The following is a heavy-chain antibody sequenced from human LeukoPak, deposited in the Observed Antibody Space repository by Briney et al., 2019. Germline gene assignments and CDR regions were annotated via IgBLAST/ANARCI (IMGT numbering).Heavy chain of an antibody. D-gene: IGHD2-21*02. J-gene: IGHJ4*02. CDR3: ARDDCGDACYPGGY. CDR1: GYTFTKYV. V-gene: IGHV1-3*01. CDR2: INAGNGDT. Sequence: ASVKVSCKASGYTFTKYVVHWVRQAPGQRPEWMGWINAGNGDTKYSQNFQDRVTITRDTSANTAYMELSSLTSEDTALYYCARDDCGDACYPGGYWGQGTLVTVSS.